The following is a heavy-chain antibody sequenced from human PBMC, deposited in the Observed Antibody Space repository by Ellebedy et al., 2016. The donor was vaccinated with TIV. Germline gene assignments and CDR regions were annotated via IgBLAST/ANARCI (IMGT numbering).Heavy chain of an antibody. Sequence: GESLKISCAASGFTFNSYWMSWVRQAPGKGLEWVANINQDGSRIYYVDSVKGRFTISRANAKNSVYLRMNTLRVEATAVYHCVRDGAYGDYSPGYYGMNVWGQGTTVTVSS. D-gene: IGHD3-22*01. J-gene: IGHJ6*02. CDR2: INQDGSRI. CDR3: VRDGAYGDYSPGYYGMNV. CDR1: GFTFNSYW. V-gene: IGHV3-7*03.